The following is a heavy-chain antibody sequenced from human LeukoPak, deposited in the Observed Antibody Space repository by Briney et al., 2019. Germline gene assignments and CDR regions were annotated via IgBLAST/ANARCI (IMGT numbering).Heavy chain of an antibody. D-gene: IGHD2-2*01. J-gene: IGHJ4*02. Sequence: GGSLRLSCSASGFIFSTYAMHWVRQAPGKGLEYVSAISNNGYITYYADSVKGRFTISRDNAKNSMYLQMNSLRAEDTAVYYCTRDPGRCTSTSCYPDYWGQGTLVTVSS. V-gene: IGHV3-64*04. CDR2: ISNNGYIT. CDR3: TRDPGRCTSTSCYPDY. CDR1: GFIFSTYA.